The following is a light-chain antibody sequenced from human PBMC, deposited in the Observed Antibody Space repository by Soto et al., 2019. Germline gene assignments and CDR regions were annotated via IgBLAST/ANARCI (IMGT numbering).Light chain of an antibody. CDR3: HQYGSSAA. J-gene: IGKJ1*01. CDR1: QRVSGGL. CDR2: DTS. Sequence: DIESTQSPATLSLSLGERATLTCGASQRVSGGLLAWHQQKPGVAPRLILYDTSFRATGIPGRFSGSGSGTDFILTISRLDPEDVAVYYYHQYGSSAAFGQGTKVDIK. V-gene: IGKV3D-20*01.